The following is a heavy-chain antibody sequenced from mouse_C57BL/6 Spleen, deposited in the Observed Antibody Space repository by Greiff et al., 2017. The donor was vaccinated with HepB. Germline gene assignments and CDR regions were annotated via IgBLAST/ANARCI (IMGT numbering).Heavy chain of an antibody. D-gene: IGHD1-2*01. CDR1: GFNIKDDY. CDR2: IDPENGDT. J-gene: IGHJ2*01. CDR3: TTSVLRLDY. Sequence: VQLQQSGAELVRPGASVKLSCTASGFNIKDDYMHWVKQRPEQGLEWIGWIDPENGDTEYASKFQGKATITADTSSNTAYLQLSSLTSEDTAVYYCTTSVLRLDYWGQGTTLTVSS. V-gene: IGHV14-4*01.